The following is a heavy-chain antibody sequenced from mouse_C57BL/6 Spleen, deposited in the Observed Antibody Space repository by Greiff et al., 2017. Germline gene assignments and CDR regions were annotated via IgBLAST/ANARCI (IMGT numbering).Heavy chain of an antibody. CDR2: INPNYGTT. J-gene: IGHJ4*01. Sequence: EVQLQESGPELVKPGASVKISCKASGYSFTDYNMNWVKQSNGKSLEWIGVINPNYGTTSYNQKFKGKATLTVDQSSSTAYMQLNSLTSEDSAVYYCARGYDYDGRGYAMDYWGQGTSVTVSS. CDR3: ARGYDYDGRGYAMDY. D-gene: IGHD2-4*01. V-gene: IGHV1-39*01. CDR1: GYSFTDYN.